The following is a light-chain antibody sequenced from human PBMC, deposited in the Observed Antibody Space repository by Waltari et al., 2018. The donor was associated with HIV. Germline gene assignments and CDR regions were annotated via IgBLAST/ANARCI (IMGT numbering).Light chain of an antibody. V-gene: IGLV2-14*03. CDR1: FSDIGSYSY. J-gene: IGLJ3*02. Sequence: QSRLTQPASVSGSPGQSVTISCTGAFSDIGSYSYVSWYQQHPGKVPRLMIYDVTNRPQGVSSGCSGSKSGNTASLIISGLQAEDEADYYCASYIRGSHVLFGGGTQLTV. CDR3: ASYIRGSHVL. CDR2: DVT.